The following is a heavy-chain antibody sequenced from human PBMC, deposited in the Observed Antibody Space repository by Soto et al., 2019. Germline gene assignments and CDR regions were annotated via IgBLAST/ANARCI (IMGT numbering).Heavy chain of an antibody. J-gene: IGHJ3*02. CDR1: GGTFSSYT. CDR3: ARDGLGEWGKDAFDI. D-gene: IGHD3-16*01. V-gene: IGHV1-69*02. Sequence: QVQLVQSGAEVKKPGSSVKVSCKASGGTFSSYTISWVRQAPGQGLEWMGRIIPILGIANYAQKFQGRVTITADKSTSTAYMELSSPRSEDTAVYYCARDGLGEWGKDAFDIWGQGTMVTVSS. CDR2: IIPILGIA.